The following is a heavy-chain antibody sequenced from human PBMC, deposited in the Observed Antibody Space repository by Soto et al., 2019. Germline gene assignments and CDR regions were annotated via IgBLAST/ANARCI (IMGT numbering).Heavy chain of an antibody. V-gene: IGHV3-23*01. Sequence: EVQLLESGGSLVQPGGSLRLSCAASGLTFSSYAMSWVRQAPGKGLEWVSAISGSDSSTYYADSVKGRFTISRDNTKKALYLKMSSLRAEDTDVYCCAKGHTIFGVVSIFEYYYGMDVWGQGTTVTVSS. CDR1: GLTFSSYA. J-gene: IGHJ6*02. CDR2: ISGSDSST. CDR3: AKGHTIFGVVSIFEYYYGMDV. D-gene: IGHD3-3*01.